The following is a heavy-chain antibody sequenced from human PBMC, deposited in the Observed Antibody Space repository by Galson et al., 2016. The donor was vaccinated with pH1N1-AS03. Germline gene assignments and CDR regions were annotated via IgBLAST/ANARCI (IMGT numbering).Heavy chain of an antibody. J-gene: IGHJ6*02. Sequence: SCKASGYIFTSFYVHWVRQAPGQGLEWMGWINTDSGVTNYAQKFEAWVTMTRDTSVSTAYMELYGLKSDDTAVYYCARDPRGPCTSATCPTTYYFGMDVWGQGTTVIVSS. D-gene: IGHD2-2*01. V-gene: IGHV1-2*04. CDR3: ARDPRGPCTSATCPTTYYFGMDV. CDR2: INTDSGVT. CDR1: GYIFTSFY.